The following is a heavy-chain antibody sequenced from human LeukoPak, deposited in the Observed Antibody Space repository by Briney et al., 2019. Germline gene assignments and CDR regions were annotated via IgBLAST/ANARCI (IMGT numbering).Heavy chain of an antibody. CDR2: ISSSGSTI. J-gene: IGHJ6*02. CDR3: ARDPAHLFHYYYYGMDV. V-gene: IGHV3-11*01. CDR1: GFTFSDYY. D-gene: IGHD2-21*01. Sequence: GGSLRLSCAASGFTFSDYYMSWIRQAPGKGLEWVSYISSSGSTIYYADSVKGRFTISRDNAKNSLYLQMNSLRAEDTAVYYCARDPAHLFHYYYYGMDVWGQGTTVTV.